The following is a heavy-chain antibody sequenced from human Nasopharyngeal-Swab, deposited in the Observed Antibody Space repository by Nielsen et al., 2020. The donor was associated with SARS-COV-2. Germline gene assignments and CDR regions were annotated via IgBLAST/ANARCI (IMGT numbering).Heavy chain of an antibody. V-gene: IGHV4-39*07. D-gene: IGHD3-22*01. Sequence: WIRQPPGKGLEWIGSIYYSGSTYYNPSLKSRVTISVDTSKNQFSLKLSSVTAADTAVYYCARGELYYDSSGYYLGVYAFDIWGQGTMVTVSS. CDR2: IYYSGST. J-gene: IGHJ3*02. CDR3: ARGELYYDSSGYYLGVYAFDI.